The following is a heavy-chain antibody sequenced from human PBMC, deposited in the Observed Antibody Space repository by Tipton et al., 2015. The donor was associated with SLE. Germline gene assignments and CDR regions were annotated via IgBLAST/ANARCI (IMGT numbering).Heavy chain of an antibody. Sequence: SLRLSCAASGFTFSSYSMNWVRQAPGKGLEWVSSISSSSSYIYYTDSVTGRFTISRDNSKNTLYLRMNSLRAEDTAMYYCARDVEYSSSPGGLDVWGQGTAVTVSS. CDR3: ARDVEYSSSPGGLDV. CDR2: ISSSSSYI. V-gene: IGHV3-21*01. J-gene: IGHJ6*02. D-gene: IGHD6-6*01. CDR1: GFTFSSYS.